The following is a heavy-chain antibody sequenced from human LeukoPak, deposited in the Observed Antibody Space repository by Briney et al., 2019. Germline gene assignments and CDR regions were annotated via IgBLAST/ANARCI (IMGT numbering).Heavy chain of an antibody. Sequence: PPGGSLRLSCAASGFTFSSFAMSWVRQAPGKGLEWVSTISGSGHNTHYADSVKGRFTISRDNSENTVYLQMNSLRAEDTAVYYCAKMDIVVVPAAMRLDYWGQGTLVTVSS. CDR2: ISGSGHNT. J-gene: IGHJ4*02. D-gene: IGHD2-2*03. CDR1: GFTFSSFA. CDR3: AKMDIVVVPAAMRLDY. V-gene: IGHV3-23*01.